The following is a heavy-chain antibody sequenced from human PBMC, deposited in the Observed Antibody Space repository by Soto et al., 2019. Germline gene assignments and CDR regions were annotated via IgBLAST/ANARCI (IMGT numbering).Heavy chain of an antibody. CDR3: ARMDTYDFWSGYSSVRENWLDP. V-gene: IGHV3-30-3*01. CDR1: GFTFSSYA. CDR2: ISYDGSNK. J-gene: IGHJ5*02. Sequence: PGGSLRLSCAASGFTFSSYAMHWVRQAPGKGLEWVAVISYDGSNKYYADSVKGRFTISRDNSKNTLYLQMNSLRSDDTAVYYCARMDTYDFWSGYSSVRENWLDPWGQGTLVTVSS. D-gene: IGHD3-3*01.